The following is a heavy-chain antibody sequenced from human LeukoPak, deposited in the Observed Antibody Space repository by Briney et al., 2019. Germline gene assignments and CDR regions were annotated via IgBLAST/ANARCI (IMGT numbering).Heavy chain of an antibody. J-gene: IGHJ4*02. CDR2: ISAYNCNT. V-gene: IGHV1-18*01. D-gene: IGHD3-10*01. CDR1: GYTFTSYG. Sequence: SVTVSCKASGYTFTSYGISWVRQAAGQGLEWMGWISAYNCNTNYAQKLQGRVTMTTDTSTSTAYMELKSLRSDDTAVYYCARGGRTRITMVRGVQYPFDYWGQGTLVTVSS. CDR3: ARGGRTRITMVRGVQYPFDY.